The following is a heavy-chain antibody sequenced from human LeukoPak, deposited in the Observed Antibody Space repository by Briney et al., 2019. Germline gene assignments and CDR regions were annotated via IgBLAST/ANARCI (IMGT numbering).Heavy chain of an antibody. CDR3: AREDYDYGDYYFDY. D-gene: IGHD4-17*01. CDR2: INSDGSDT. CDR1: GFTFRNYW. V-gene: IGHV3-74*01. Sequence: GGSLTLSCAASGFTFRNYWMHSVRQAPGEGLVWVSRINSDGSDTIYADSVKGRFTISRDNAKNTTYLQMYSLRGEDTALYFCAREDYDYGDYYFDYWGQGTLVTVSS. J-gene: IGHJ4*02.